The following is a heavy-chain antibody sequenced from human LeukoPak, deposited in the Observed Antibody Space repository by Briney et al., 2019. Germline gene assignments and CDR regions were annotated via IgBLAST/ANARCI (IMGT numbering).Heavy chain of an antibody. V-gene: IGHV3-30*02. J-gene: IGHJ4*02. Sequence: GGSLRLSCAASGFTFSDYGMHWVRQAPGKGLQWVAFIQYDGSNKYYADSVKGRFTIARDNSKNTLYLQMNSLRAEDTAVYYCARGTVVVVAATYFDYWGQGTLVTVSS. D-gene: IGHD2-15*01. CDR2: IQYDGSNK. CDR1: GFTFSDYG. CDR3: ARGTVVVVAATYFDY.